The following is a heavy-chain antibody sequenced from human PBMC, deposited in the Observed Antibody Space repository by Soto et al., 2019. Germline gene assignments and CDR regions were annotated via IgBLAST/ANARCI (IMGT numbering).Heavy chain of an antibody. CDR1: VFTFSSYA. Sequence: GGSLRLSCAASVFTFSSYAMSWVRQSPGKGLEWVSAISGSGGSTYYADSVKGRFTISRDNSKNTLYLQMNSLRAEDTAVYYCATPKYYDFWSGYYKGRDYSYGMDVWGQANTVTLSS. J-gene: IGHJ6*02. CDR3: ATPKYYDFWSGYYKGRDYSYGMDV. CDR2: ISGSGGST. D-gene: IGHD3-3*01. V-gene: IGHV3-23*01.